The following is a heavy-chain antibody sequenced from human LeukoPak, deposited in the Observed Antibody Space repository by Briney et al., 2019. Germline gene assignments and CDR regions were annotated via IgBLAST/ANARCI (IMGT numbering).Heavy chain of an antibody. J-gene: IGHJ4*02. CDR2: IKQDGSEK. CDR3: TTIPGSSAHIVVVPAAITY. D-gene: IGHD2-2*01. V-gene: IGHV3-7*03. Sequence: GGSLRLSCAASGFTFSNYWMSWVRQAPGKGLEWVANIKQDGSEKYYVDSVKGRFTISRDNAKNSLYLQMNSLRAEDTAVYYCTTIPGSSAHIVVVPAAITYWGQGTLVTVSS. CDR1: GFTFSNYW.